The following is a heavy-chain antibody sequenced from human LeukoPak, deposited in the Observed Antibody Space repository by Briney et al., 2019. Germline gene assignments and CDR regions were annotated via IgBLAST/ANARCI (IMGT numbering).Heavy chain of an antibody. CDR1: GFTFDDYA. J-gene: IGHJ3*02. CDR3: AKDMSSGYYFMGAFDI. V-gene: IGHV3-9*03. D-gene: IGHD3-22*01. Sequence: SLRLSCAASGFTFDDYAMHWVRQAPGKGLEWVTGISWKSGSLGYADSVKGRFTISRDNARNSLYLQMNSLSDEDMARYYCAKDMSSGYYFMGAFDIGGQGIRVTVSS. CDR2: ISWKSGSL.